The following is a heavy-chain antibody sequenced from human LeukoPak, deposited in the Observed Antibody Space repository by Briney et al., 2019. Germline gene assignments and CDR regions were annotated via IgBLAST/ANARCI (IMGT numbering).Heavy chain of an antibody. V-gene: IGHV1-2*06. J-gene: IGHJ4*02. D-gene: IGHD2-15*01. Sequence: ASVKVSCKASGYTFTGYYMHWVRQAPGQGLEWMGRINPSSGGTNYAQKFRGRVTMTRDTSISTAYMELSRLRSDDTAVYYCAQTEGYCSGGSCYARDYWGQGTLVTVSS. CDR3: AQTEGYCSGGSCYARDY. CDR2: INPSSGGT. CDR1: GYTFTGYY.